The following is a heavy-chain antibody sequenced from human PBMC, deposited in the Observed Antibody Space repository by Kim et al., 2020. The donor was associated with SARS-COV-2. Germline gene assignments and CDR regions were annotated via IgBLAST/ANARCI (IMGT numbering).Heavy chain of an antibody. D-gene: IGHD2-15*01. CDR3: ARERVAATFGMDV. J-gene: IGHJ6*02. Sequence: SETLSLTCTVSGGSISSSSYYWGWIRQPPGKGLEWIGSIYYSGSTYYNPSLKSRVTISVDTSKNQFSLKLSSVTAADTAVYYCARERVAATFGMDVWGQGTTVTVSS. CDR1: GGSISSSSYY. CDR2: IYYSGST. V-gene: IGHV4-39*02.